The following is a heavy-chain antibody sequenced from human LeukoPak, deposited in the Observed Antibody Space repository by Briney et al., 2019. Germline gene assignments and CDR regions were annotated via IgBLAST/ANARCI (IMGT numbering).Heavy chain of an antibody. CDR1: GFTFSTYP. CDR2: ISYDGSNK. J-gene: IGHJ4*02. Sequence: PGRSLRLSCAASGFTFSTYPMHWVRQAPGKGLEWVAVISYDGSNKYYADSVKGRFTSSRGNSKNTLYLQMNSLRGEDTAVYYCARITMVRGALDYWGQGTLVTVSS. CDR3: ARITMVRGALDY. D-gene: IGHD3-10*01. V-gene: IGHV3-30*04.